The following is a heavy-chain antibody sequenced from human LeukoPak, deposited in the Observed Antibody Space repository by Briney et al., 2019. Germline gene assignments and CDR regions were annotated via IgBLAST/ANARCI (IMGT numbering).Heavy chain of an antibody. CDR1: GGSFSGYY. CDR3: ARVSRWGLRLLEGTPDNWFDP. CDR2: INHSGST. V-gene: IGHV4-34*01. Sequence: SETLSLTCAVYGGSFSGYYWSWIRQPPGKGLEWIGEINHSGSTNYNPSLKSRVTISVDTSKNQFSLKLSSVTAADTAVYYCARVSRWGLRLLEGTPDNWFDPWGQGTLVTVSS. D-gene: IGHD3-3*01. J-gene: IGHJ5*02.